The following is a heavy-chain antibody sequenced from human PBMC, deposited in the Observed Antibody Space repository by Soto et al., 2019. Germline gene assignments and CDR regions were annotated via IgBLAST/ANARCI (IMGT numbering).Heavy chain of an antibody. CDR3: ARGEDAFFYYGLDV. CDR1: GGSITSSY. Sequence: SETLSLTCTVSGGSITSSYWSWIRRPPGKGLEWIAYIYDTGISGYTPSTSYNPSLKSRVTLSVDTSKSQFSLKLTSVTAADTAVHYCARGEDAFFYYGLDVWVQGITVTVSS. J-gene: IGHJ6*01. V-gene: IGHV4-59*01. CDR2: IYDTGISGYTPST.